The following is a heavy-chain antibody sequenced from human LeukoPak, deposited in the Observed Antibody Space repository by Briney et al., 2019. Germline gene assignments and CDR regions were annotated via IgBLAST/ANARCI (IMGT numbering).Heavy chain of an antibody. CDR3: ARGDRITTSGVTIGGYFDF. D-gene: IGHD3-3*01. J-gene: IGHJ4*02. CDR2: ISHIWST. V-gene: IGHV4-59*11. CDR1: NDSITSHY. Sequence: PSETLSLTCTVSNDSITSHYWTWIRQAPGQGLEWIGYISHIWSTFYNPSLRSRVTMSLDTSSNKFSLKMNSVTAADTAVYYCARGDRITTSGVTIGGYFDFWGQGILVTVTS.